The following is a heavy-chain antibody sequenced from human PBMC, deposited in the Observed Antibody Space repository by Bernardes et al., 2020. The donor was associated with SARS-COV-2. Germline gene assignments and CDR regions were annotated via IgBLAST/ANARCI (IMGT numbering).Heavy chain of an antibody. Sequence: GGSLRLSCAASGFTFSSYGMHWVRQAPGKGLEWVAVISYDGSNKYYADSVKGRFTISRDNSKNTLYLQMNSLRAEDTAVYYCAKDIPIAVAGIVDYWGQGTLVTVSS. D-gene: IGHD6-19*01. CDR2: ISYDGSNK. J-gene: IGHJ4*02. CDR1: GFTFSSYG. V-gene: IGHV3-30*18. CDR3: AKDIPIAVAGIVDY.